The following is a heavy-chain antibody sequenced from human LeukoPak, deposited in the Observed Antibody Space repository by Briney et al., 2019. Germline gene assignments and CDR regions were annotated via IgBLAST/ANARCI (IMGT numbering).Heavy chain of an antibody. Sequence: ASVKVSCKASGYTFTGYYMHWVRQAPGQGLEWMGWINPNSGGTNYAQKFQGRVTMTRDTSISTAYMELSSLRSEDTAVYYCARDAYPYYDSSGYFCYWGQGTLVTVSS. CDR3: ARDAYPYYDSSGYFCY. D-gene: IGHD3-22*01. CDR2: INPNSGGT. J-gene: IGHJ4*02. V-gene: IGHV1-2*02. CDR1: GYTFTGYY.